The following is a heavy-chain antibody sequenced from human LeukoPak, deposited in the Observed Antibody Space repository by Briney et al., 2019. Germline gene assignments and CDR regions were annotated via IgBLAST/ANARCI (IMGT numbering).Heavy chain of an antibody. D-gene: IGHD3-22*01. CDR3: ARDPEIAYDSSGYYGTDY. Sequence: KPGGSLRLSCAASGFTFSSYSMNWVRQAPGKGLEWVSSISSSSSYIYYADSVKGRFTIPRDNAKNSLYLQMNSLRAEDTAVYYCARDPEIAYDSSGYYGTDYWGQGTLVTVSS. CDR1: GFTFSSYS. V-gene: IGHV3-21*01. J-gene: IGHJ4*02. CDR2: ISSSSSYI.